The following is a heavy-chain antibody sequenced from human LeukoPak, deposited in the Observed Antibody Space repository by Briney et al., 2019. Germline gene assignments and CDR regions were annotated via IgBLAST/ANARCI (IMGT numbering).Heavy chain of an antibody. V-gene: IGHV1-69*05. CDR2: IIPIFGTA. CDR3: ARDQGSSGWSGVDWFDP. CDR1: GGTFSSYA. Sequence: SVKVSCKASGGTFSSYAISWVRQAPGQGLEWMGGIIPIFGTANYAQKFQGRVTITTDESTSAAYMELSSLRSEDTAVYYCARDQGSSGWSGVDWFDPWGQGTLVTVSS. J-gene: IGHJ5*02. D-gene: IGHD6-19*01.